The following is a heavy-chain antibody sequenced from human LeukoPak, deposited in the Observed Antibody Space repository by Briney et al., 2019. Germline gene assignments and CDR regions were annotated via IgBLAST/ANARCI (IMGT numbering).Heavy chain of an antibody. D-gene: IGHD3-10*01. V-gene: IGHV5-51*01. CDR1: GYSFTSYW. CDR2: IQPGDSET. J-gene: IGHJ4*02. CDR3: ARHVSAGLGEYQFDY. Sequence: GESLKISCKGSGYSFTSYWIGWMRQMPGKGLEWMGIIQPGDSETRYSPSFQGQVTISADKSTSTAYLQWSSLKASDTAIYYCARHVSAGLGEYQFDYWGQGTLVTVSS.